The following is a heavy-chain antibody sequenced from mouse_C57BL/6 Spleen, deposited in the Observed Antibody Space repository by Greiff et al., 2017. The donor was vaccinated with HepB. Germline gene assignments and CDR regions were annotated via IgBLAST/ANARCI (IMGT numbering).Heavy chain of an antibody. V-gene: IGHV5-9-1*02. CDR2: ISSGGDYI. CDR3: TRDEGTVVATGFDY. Sequence: EVQGVESGEGLVKPGGSLKLSCAASGFTFSSYAMSWVRQTPEKRLEWVAYISSGGDYIYYADTVKGRFTISRDNARNTLYLQMSSLKSEDTAMYYCTRDEGTVVATGFDYWGQGTTLTVSS. CDR1: GFTFSSYA. J-gene: IGHJ2*01. D-gene: IGHD1-1*01.